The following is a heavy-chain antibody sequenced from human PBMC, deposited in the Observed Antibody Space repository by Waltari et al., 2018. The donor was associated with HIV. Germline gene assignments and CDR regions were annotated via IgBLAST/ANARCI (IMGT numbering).Heavy chain of an antibody. V-gene: IGHV4-34*01. CDR1: GGSFSGYF. J-gene: IGHJ4*02. CDR3: ARVFGGGHFDY. D-gene: IGHD3-10*01. CDR2: INQSGNT. Sequence: QVQLRQWGAGLLKPSETLSLTCAVYGGSFSGYFWTWIRQAPGKGLEWIGEINQSGNTRYNPSLKSRVTTSIDTSKNQFSLRLNSVTAADTAVYYCARVFGGGHFDYWGRGTLVTVS.